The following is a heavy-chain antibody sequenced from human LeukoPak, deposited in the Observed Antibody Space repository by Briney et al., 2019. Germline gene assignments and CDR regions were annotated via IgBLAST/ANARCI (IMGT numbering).Heavy chain of an antibody. D-gene: IGHD7-27*01. CDR1: GFSLNTRGVG. V-gene: IGHV2-5*02. Sequence: SGPTLVKPTETLTLTCTFSGFSLNTRGVGVGWIRQAPGKALGWLALISRDDDKRYRPSLKSRLTITKDTSKNQVALTLANLDPVDTATYYCAHTGSAHGDDWFDPWGQGTLVTVSS. CDR2: ISRDDDK. J-gene: IGHJ5*02. CDR3: AHTGSAHGDDWFDP.